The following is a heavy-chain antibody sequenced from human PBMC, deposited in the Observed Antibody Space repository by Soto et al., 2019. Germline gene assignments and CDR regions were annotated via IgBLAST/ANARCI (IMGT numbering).Heavy chain of an antibody. J-gene: IGHJ4*02. V-gene: IGHV3-23*01. CDR1: GFTFSSYA. Sequence: EVQLLESGGGLEQPGGSLRLSCAASGFTFSSYAMSWVRQAPGKGLEWVSAISGSGGSTSYADSVKGRFTISRDNSNNTLDRQWNSLRADDAAVYYCGKGRDPDYWGQGTLVTVSS. D-gene: IGHD3-10*01. CDR3: GKGRDPDY. CDR2: ISGSGGST.